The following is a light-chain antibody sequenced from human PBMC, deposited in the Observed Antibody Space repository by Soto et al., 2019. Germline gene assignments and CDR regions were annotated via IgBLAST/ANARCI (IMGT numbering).Light chain of an antibody. CDR3: QQYNNWPYT. J-gene: IGKJ2*01. CDR1: QSVSSN. CDR2: GAS. V-gene: IGKV3D-15*03. Sequence: ERVMTQSPATLSVSPGERATLSCRASQSVSSNLAWYHQKPGQAPRLLIYGASIRATGISARFSGSGSGTEFTLTISNLQSEDFAVYYCQQYNNWPYTFGQGTKLEIK.